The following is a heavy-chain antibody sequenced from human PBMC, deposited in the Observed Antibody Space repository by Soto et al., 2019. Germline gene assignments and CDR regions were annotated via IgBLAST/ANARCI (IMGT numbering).Heavy chain of an antibody. V-gene: IGHV1-18*01. CDR3: ARTALSNAFDI. CDR2: ISAYNGNT. Sequence: QVQLVQSGAEVRKPGASVKVSCKASNYRFTSYGISWMRQAPGQGLEWMGGISAYNGNTNYAQKVQGRVTMTTDTSTSTDYMELRCLRSDDTAVYYCARTALSNAFDIWGQGTLVSVSS. J-gene: IGHJ3*02. D-gene: IGHD2-21*02. CDR1: NYRFTSYG.